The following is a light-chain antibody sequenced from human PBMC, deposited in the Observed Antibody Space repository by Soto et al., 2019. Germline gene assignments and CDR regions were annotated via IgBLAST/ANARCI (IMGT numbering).Light chain of an antibody. CDR2: DAS. CDR1: QSVSSY. J-gene: IGKJ2*02. CDR3: QQYNNWPPCT. V-gene: IGKV3-11*01. Sequence: EIVLTQSPATLSLSPGERATLSCRASQSVSSYLAWYQQKPGQAPRLLIYDASNRATGIPARFSGSGSGTEFTLTISSLQSEDFAVYYCQQYNNWPPCTFGQGTKVDIK.